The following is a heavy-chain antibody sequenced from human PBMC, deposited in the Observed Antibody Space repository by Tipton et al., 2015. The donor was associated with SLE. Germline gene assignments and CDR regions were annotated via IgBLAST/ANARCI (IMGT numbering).Heavy chain of an antibody. CDR3: ARDSLGLFDY. CDR1: GGSISGSYY. V-gene: IGHV4-61*01. CDR2: IDYRGTT. Sequence: LRLSCSVSGGSISGSYYWSWIRQPPGKGLEWIGHIDYRGTTKYHPSLKSRVSILLDMSKRQFSLSLRSVTAAATAVYYCARDSLGLFDYWGQGILVTVSS. D-gene: IGHD7-27*01. J-gene: IGHJ4*02.